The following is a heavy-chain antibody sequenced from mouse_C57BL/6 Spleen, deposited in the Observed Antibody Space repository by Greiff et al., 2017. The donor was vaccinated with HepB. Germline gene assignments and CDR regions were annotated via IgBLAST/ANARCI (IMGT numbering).Heavy chain of an antibody. Sequence: QVQLQQSGAELVKPGASVKMSCKASGYTFTSYWITWVKQRPGQGLEWIGDIYPGSGSTNYNEKFKSKATLTVDTSSSTAYMQLSSLTSEDSAVYYCARNDYDDRWYYFDYWGQGTTLTVSS. CDR3: ARNDYDDRWYYFDY. D-gene: IGHD2-4*01. CDR2: IYPGSGST. V-gene: IGHV1-55*01. J-gene: IGHJ2*01. CDR1: GYTFTSYW.